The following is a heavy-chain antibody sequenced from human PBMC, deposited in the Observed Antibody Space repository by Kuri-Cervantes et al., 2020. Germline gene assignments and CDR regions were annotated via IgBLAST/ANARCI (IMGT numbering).Heavy chain of an antibody. CDR1: GFTFDDYA. V-gene: IGHV3-9*01. J-gene: IGHJ4*02. CDR2: ISWNSGSI. D-gene: IGHD3-10*01. Sequence: SLKISCAASGFTFDDYAMHWVRQAPGKGLEWVSGISWNSGSIGYADSVKGRFTISRDNAKNSLYLQMNSLRAEDTAVYYCAREGLEHGAWFGELFGIDYWGQGTLVTVSS. CDR3: AREGLEHGAWFGELFGIDY.